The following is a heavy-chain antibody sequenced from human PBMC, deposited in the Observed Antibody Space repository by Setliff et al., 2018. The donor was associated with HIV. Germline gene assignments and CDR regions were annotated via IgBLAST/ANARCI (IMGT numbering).Heavy chain of an antibody. CDR3: AVRRYYDSTGYYDY. J-gene: IGHJ4*02. V-gene: IGHV4-4*02. CDR2: IYHRGST. CDR1: SGSISGDNW. Sequence: SETLSLTCTVSSGSISGDNWWSWVRQPPGKGLEWIGEIYHRGSTNYNPSLKSRVTISADKSKNQFSLKLTSVTAADTAVYYCAVRRYYDSTGYYDYWGQGTLVTVS. D-gene: IGHD3-22*01.